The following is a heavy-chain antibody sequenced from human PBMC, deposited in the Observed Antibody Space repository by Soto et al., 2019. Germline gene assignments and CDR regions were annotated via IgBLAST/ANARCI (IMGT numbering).Heavy chain of an antibody. CDR2: IYYSGST. Sequence: QLQLQESGPGLVKPSETLSLTCTVSGGSISSSSYYWGWIRQPPGKGLEWIGSIYYSGSTYYNPSLKSRVTISVDTSKNQFSLKLSSVTAADTAVYYCARRLYSSSWSTFDYWGQGTLVTVSS. D-gene: IGHD6-13*01. J-gene: IGHJ4*02. CDR1: GGSISSSSYY. V-gene: IGHV4-39*01. CDR3: ARRLYSSSWSTFDY.